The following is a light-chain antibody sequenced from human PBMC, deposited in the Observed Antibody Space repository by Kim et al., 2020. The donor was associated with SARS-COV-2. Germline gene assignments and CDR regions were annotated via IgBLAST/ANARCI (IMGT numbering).Light chain of an antibody. CDR2: HVR. J-gene: IGLJ1*01. CDR3: SSYTSSSTYV. CDR1: SSPVGGYNY. Sequence: TTSHPGPSSPVGGYNYVRWHLPPPDNAPYRIIYHVRNLPAGVPTRYSGSKSGNTAPLSNSGLPAEDESDYYCSSYTSSSTYVFGTGTKVTVL. V-gene: IGLV2-14*03.